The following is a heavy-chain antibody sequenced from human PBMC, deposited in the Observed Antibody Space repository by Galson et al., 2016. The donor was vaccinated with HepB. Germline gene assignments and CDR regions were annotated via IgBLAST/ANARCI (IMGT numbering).Heavy chain of an antibody. Sequence: SETLSLTCTVSGGTINSGNYYWGWIRQPPGKGLGWIGSFYYSGNTHYNPSLKSRVTISVDTSKNQFSLKLSSVTAADTAVYYCARKNKRKWDYHFHYWGQGTLVTVSS. CDR2: FYYSGNT. D-gene: IGHD3-16*01. CDR3: ARKNKRKWDYHFHY. V-gene: IGHV4-39*01. CDR1: GGTINSGNYY. J-gene: IGHJ4*02.